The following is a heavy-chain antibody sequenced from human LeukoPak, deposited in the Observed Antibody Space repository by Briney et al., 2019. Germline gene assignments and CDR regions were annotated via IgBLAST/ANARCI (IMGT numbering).Heavy chain of an antibody. J-gene: IGHJ4*02. D-gene: IGHD2-15*01. V-gene: IGHV3-64D*06. Sequence: GGSLRLSCSASGFTFSSYAMHWVRQAPGKGLEYVSAISSNGGSTYYADSVKGRFTISRDNSKNTLYLQMSSLRAEDTAVYYCVRVAATAFLDYWGQGTLVTVTS. CDR1: GFTFSSYA. CDR2: ISSNGGST. CDR3: VRVAATAFLDY.